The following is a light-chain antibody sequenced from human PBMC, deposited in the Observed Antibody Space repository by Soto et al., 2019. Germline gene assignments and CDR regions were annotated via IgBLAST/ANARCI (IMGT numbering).Light chain of an antibody. CDR1: QSISSY. V-gene: IGKV1-39*01. J-gene: IGKJ1*01. CDR3: QRSYSTPWT. CDR2: AAS. Sequence: DIQMTQSPSSLSASVGDRVTITCRASQSISSYLNWYQQKPGKAPKLLIYAASSLQSRVPSRFSGRGSGTDFPLTISSPHPEDFAPYYCQRSYSTPWTFRKGTKVDI.